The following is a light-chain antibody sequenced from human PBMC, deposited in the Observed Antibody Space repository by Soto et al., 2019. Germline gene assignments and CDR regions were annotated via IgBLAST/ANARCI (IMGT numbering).Light chain of an antibody. CDR3: QQYNSYSQT. J-gene: IGKJ1*01. V-gene: IGKV1-5*01. Sequence: DNQMTQSPSTLSASVGDRVTLTCRASQTINRWLCWYQQRPGKAPKLLIYDASSLESGVPSRFSGSGSATEFTLTISSLQPDDSATYYCQQYNSYSQTFGQGTKVDIK. CDR1: QTINRW. CDR2: DAS.